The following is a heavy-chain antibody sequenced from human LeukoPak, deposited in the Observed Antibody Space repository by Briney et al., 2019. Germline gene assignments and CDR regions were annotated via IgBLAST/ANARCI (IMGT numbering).Heavy chain of an antibody. CDR1: GYTFTSYY. J-gene: IGHJ4*02. Sequence: ASVKVSCTTSGYTFTSYYIHWVRQAPGQGLEWMGIINPSGGSTSYAQKFQGRVTMTRDTSTSTVYMYLSSLRSEDTAVYYCARDSLYGVVDYWGQGTLVTVSS. V-gene: IGHV1-46*01. D-gene: IGHD4-17*01. CDR3: ARDSLYGVVDY. CDR2: INPSGGST.